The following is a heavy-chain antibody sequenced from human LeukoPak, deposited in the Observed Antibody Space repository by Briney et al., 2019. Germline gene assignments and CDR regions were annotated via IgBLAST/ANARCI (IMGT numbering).Heavy chain of an antibody. CDR3: ASTDDSSGYPERPFDY. J-gene: IGHJ4*02. Sequence: GGSLRLSCAASGFTFSSYWMSWVRQAPGKGLEWVANIKRDGSEKYYVDSVKGRFTISRDNAKNSLYLQMNSLRAEDTAVYYCASTDDSSGYPERPFDYWGQGTLVTVSS. V-gene: IGHV3-7*01. CDR1: GFTFSSYW. D-gene: IGHD3-22*01. CDR2: IKRDGSEK.